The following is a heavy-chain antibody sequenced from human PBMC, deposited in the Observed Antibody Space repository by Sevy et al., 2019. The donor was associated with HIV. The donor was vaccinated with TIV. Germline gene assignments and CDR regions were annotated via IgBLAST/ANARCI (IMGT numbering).Heavy chain of an antibody. J-gene: IGHJ3*02. CDR3: ARDYYIAAHGSAFDI. V-gene: IGHV1-18*04. CDR2: ISAYNGNT. CDR1: GYTFTSYG. D-gene: IGHD6-6*01. Sequence: ASVKVSCKASGYTFTSYGISWVRQAPGQGLEWMGWISAYNGNTNYAQKLQGRVTMTTDTSTGTAYMELRSLRSDDTAVYYCARDYYIAAHGSAFDIWGQGTMVTVSS.